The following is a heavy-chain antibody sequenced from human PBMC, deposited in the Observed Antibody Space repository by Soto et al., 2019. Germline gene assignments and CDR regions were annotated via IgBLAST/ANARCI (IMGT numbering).Heavy chain of an antibody. V-gene: IGHV1-46*03. CDR2: INPSGGST. J-gene: IGHJ5*02. Sequence: GASVKVSCKASGYTFTSYYMHWVRQAPGQGLEWMGIINPSGGSTSYAQKFQGRVTMTRDTSTSTVYMELSSLRSEDTAVYYCARSRDSNYLYNWFDPWGQGTLVTVSS. D-gene: IGHD4-4*01. CDR1: GYTFTSYY. CDR3: ARSRDSNYLYNWFDP.